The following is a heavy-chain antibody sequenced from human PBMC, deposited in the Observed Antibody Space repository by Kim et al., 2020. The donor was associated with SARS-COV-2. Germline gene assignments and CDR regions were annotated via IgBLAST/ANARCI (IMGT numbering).Heavy chain of an antibody. CDR3: ARTYYYDSSGYYRGGMDV. CDR2: IDPSDSYT. J-gene: IGHJ6*02. CDR1: GYSFTSYW. D-gene: IGHD3-22*01. V-gene: IGHV5-10-1*01. Sequence: GESLKISCKGSGYSFTSYWISWVRQMPGKGLEWMGRIDPSDSYTNYSPSFQGHVTIPADKSISTAYLQWSSLKASDTAMYYCARTYYYDSSGYYRGGMDVWGQGTTVTVSS.